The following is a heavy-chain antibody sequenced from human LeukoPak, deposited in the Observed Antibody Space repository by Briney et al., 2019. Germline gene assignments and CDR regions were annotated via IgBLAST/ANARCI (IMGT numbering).Heavy chain of an antibody. CDR1: GFTFSDYN. CDR3: ARGVRRDFDY. V-gene: IGHV3-21*01. D-gene: IGHD3-10*01. Sequence: GGSLRLSCAASGFTFSDYNMNWVRQSPEKGLEWVSSISSSSSYIYYADSVKGRFTISRDNAKNSLYLQMNSLRAEDTAVYYCARGVRRDFDYWGQGTLVTVSS. J-gene: IGHJ4*02. CDR2: ISSSSSYI.